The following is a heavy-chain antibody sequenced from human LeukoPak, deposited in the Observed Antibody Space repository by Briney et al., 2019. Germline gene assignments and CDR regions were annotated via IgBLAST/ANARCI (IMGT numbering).Heavy chain of an antibody. CDR2: ISGDGGST. V-gene: IGHV3-43D*03. CDR3: AKGTLGDYYMDV. CDR1: GFTFDGYA. J-gene: IGHJ6*03. Sequence: GGSLRLSCAASGFTFDGYAMHWVRQAPGKGLEWVSLISGDGGSTYYADSVKGRFTISRDNSKNSLYLQMTSLRAGDNALYYCAKGTLGDYYMDVWGRGTTVTVFS.